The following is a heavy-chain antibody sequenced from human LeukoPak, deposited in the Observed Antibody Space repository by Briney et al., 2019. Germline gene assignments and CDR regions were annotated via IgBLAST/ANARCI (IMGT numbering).Heavy chain of an antibody. J-gene: IGHJ4*02. V-gene: IGHV3-48*03. CDR1: GFTFSSYE. D-gene: IGHD3-16*02. CDR3: ARESRLRLGELSAYFDY. CDR2: ISSSGSTI. Sequence: PGGSLRLSCAASGFTFSSYEMNWVRQVPGKGLEWVSYISSSGSTIYYADSVKGRFTISRDNAKNSLYLQMNSLRAKDTAVYYCARESRLRLGELSAYFDYWGQGTLVTVSS.